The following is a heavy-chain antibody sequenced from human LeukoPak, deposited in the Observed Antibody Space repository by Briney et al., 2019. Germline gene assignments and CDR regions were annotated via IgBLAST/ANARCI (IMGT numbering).Heavy chain of an antibody. CDR1: GGSISSYY. V-gene: IGHV4-59*01. J-gene: IGHJ4*02. D-gene: IGHD2-2*01. CDR2: IYYSGST. CDR3: ARASHCSSTSCSFDY. Sequence: PSETLSLTCTVSGGSISSYYWSWIRQPPGKGLEWIGYIYYSGSTNYNPSLKSRVTISVDTPKNQFSLKLSSVTAADTAVYYCARASHCSSTSCSFDYWGQGTLVTVSS.